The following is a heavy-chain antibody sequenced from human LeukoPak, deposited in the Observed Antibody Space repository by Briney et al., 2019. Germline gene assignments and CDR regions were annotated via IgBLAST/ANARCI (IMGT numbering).Heavy chain of an antibody. D-gene: IGHD3-22*01. V-gene: IGHV4-31*03. CDR2: IYYSGST. J-gene: IGHJ4*02. Sequence: NSSQTLSLTCTVSGDSISSGGYYWSWIRQHPGKGLEWIGYIYYSGSTYYNPSLKSRVTISVDTSKNQFSLKLSSVTAADTAVYYCARAAFGTYYYDSSGYTYYFDYWGQGTLVTVSS. CDR1: GDSISSGGYY. CDR3: ARAAFGTYYYDSSGYTYYFDY.